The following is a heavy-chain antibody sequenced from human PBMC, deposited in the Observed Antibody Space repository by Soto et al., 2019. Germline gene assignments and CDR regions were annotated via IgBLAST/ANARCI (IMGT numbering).Heavy chain of an antibody. CDR2: INHSGTT. J-gene: IGHJ4*02. CDR3: ARGRRTTVTTYDY. Sequence: SETLSLTCTVSGGSIMSYCWTWIRQPPGKGLEWIGEINHSGTTNYNPSLKSRVTISVDTSKNQFSLKLSSVTAADTAVYYCARGRRTTVTTYDYWGQGTLVTVSS. V-gene: IGHV4-34*01. CDR1: GGSIMSYC. D-gene: IGHD4-17*01.